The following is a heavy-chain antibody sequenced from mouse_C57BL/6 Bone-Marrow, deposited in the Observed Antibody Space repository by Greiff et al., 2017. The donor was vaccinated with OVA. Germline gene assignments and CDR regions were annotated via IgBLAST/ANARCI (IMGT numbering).Heavy chain of an antibody. CDR3: ARRGSSELYFDY. J-gene: IGHJ2*01. V-gene: IGHV14-3*01. CDR2: IDPANGNT. D-gene: IGHD1-1*01. CDR1: GFTIKNTY. Sequence: EVNVVESVAELVRPGASVKLSCTASGFTIKNTYMHWVKQRPEQGLEWIGRIDPANGNTKYAPKFQGKATITADTSSNTAYLQLSSLTSEDTAIYYCARRGSSELYFDYWGQGTTLTVSS.